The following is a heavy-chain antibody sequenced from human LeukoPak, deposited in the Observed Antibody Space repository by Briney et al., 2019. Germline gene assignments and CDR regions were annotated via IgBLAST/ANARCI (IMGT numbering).Heavy chain of an antibody. D-gene: IGHD2-15*01. Sequence: GGSLRLSCAASGFTFSSYSMNWVRQAPGKGREWVSYISSSTIYYANSVKGRFTISKDNAKNSLYLQMNSLRGEDTAVYYCARQPRAVLKFVVVVDGLDYWGQGTLVTVSS. CDR1: GFTFSSYS. J-gene: IGHJ4*02. V-gene: IGHV3-48*01. CDR3: ARQPRAVLKFVVVVDGLDY. CDR2: ISSSTI.